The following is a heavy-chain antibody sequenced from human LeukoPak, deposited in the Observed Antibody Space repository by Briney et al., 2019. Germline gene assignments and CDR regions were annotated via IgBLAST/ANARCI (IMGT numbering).Heavy chain of an antibody. V-gene: IGHV3-9*01. Sequence: SLRLSCTASGFTFDDYDMHWVRQAPGQGLEWVSGISRNSGSIDYAHYVKGRFTITRDNAKNSLYLQMNSLRAEDTAVYYCASTYDYGDYLTDFRPHSFDYWGQGTLVTVSS. CDR1: GFTFDDYD. J-gene: IGHJ4*02. D-gene: IGHD4-17*01. CDR2: ISRNSGSI. CDR3: ASTYDYGDYLTDFRPHSFDY.